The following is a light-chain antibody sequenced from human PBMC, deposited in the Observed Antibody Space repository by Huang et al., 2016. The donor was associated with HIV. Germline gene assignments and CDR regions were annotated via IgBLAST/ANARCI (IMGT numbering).Light chain of an antibody. CDR2: WAS. CDR3: QQYYSPSIT. Sequence: DIVLPQSPASLTLSLGARASINFSSSQTLLSNSNKKSYLVWYQHKPRHPPNVLVYWASTRESGVPDRFRGSGSGTYFTLTIASLQAEDVAVYYCQQYYSPSITFGQGTRVEIK. CDR1: QTLLSNSNKKSY. V-gene: IGKV4-1*01. J-gene: IGKJ5*01.